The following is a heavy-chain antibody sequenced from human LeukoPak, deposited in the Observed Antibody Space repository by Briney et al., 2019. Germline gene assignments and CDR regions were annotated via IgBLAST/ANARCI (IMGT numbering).Heavy chain of an antibody. D-gene: IGHD4-17*01. CDR2: IYYSGST. V-gene: IGHV4-39*07. CDR1: GGSISSSSYY. J-gene: IGHJ4*02. Sequence: SETLSLTCTVSGGSISSSSYYWGWIRQPPGKGLEWIGSIYYSGSTYYNPSLKSRVTMSVDTSNNQFSLTLNSVTAADTAVYYCARDPTTMTTFFDSWGQGILVTVSS. CDR3: ARDPTTMTTFFDS.